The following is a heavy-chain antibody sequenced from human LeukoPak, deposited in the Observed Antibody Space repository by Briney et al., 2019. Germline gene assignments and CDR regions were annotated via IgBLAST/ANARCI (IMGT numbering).Heavy chain of an antibody. CDR1: GFTFSSYS. CDR2: ISSSSSTI. CDR3: ARPDVPLYYGDNPSFDY. Sequence: PGGSLRLSCAASGFTFSSYSMNWVRQAPGKGLEWVSYISSSSSTIYYADSVKGRFTISRDNAKNSLYLQMNSLRAEDTAVYYCARPDVPLYYGDNPSFDYWGQGTLVTVSS. D-gene: IGHD3-10*01. V-gene: IGHV3-48*01. J-gene: IGHJ4*02.